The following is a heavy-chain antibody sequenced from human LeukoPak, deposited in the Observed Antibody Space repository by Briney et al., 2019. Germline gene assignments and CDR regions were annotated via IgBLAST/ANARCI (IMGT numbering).Heavy chain of an antibody. J-gene: IGHJ4*02. D-gene: IGHD6-25*01. V-gene: IGHV3-21*01. CDR1: GFTFSTYN. CDR3: TAAWSNFDF. CDR2: ISGGSSYI. Sequence: PGGSLRLSCAASGFTFSTYNMTWVRQAPGKGLEWVSSISGGSSYIYYADSVRGRFTISRDNAKTSLYLQMNSLRPEDTAIYYCTAAWSNFDFWGQGILVAVSS.